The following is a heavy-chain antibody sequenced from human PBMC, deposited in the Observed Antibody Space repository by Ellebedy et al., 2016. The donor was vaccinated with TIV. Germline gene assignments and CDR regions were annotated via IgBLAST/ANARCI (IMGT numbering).Heavy chain of an antibody. D-gene: IGHD3-9*01. CDR2: IYHDGTT. V-gene: IGHV4/OR15-8*02. CDR1: DDSIRSTNW. J-gene: IGHJ4*02. Sequence: MPSETLSLTCIVSDDSIRSTNWWSWVRPPPGKGREWFGEIYHDGTTHYNPSLKSRATLSIDKSKNQFSLNLTSVTAADTAMYFCARVLAEFDYWGQGSLVTVSS. CDR3: ARVLAEFDY.